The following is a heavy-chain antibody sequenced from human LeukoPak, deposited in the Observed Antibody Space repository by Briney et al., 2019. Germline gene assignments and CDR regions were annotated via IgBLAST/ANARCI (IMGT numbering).Heavy chain of an antibody. CDR1: GGSTSSYY. CDR3: ARDSGTTGEVKFDP. CDR2: IYASGST. Sequence: SETLSLTCTVSGGSTSSYYWSWIRQPAGKRLEWIGRIYASGSTTYNPSLKSRITMSLDTSKNQSSLNLRSVTAADTAVYYCARDSGTTGEVKFDPWGQGTLVTVSS. V-gene: IGHV4-4*07. D-gene: IGHD3-10*01. J-gene: IGHJ5*02.